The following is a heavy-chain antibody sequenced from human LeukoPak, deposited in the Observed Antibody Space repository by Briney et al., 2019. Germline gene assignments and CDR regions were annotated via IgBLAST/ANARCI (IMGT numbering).Heavy chain of an antibody. Sequence: GRSLRLSCAASGFTFSSYAMHWVRQAPGKGLEWVAVISFDGSNKYYADSVKGRFTLSRDNSKNTLYLQMNYLRAEDTAVYYCAKDPTSVGGRHDWLLDSWGQGTLVTVSS. CDR1: GFTFSSYA. V-gene: IGHV3-30-3*01. D-gene: IGHD3-9*01. CDR3: AKDPTSVGGRHDWLLDS. CDR2: ISFDGSNK. J-gene: IGHJ5*02.